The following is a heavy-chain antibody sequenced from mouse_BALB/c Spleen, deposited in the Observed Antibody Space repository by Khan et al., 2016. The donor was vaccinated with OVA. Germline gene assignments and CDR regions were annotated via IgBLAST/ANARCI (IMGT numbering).Heavy chain of an antibody. CDR3: ATSYFYVYYFDY. CDR1: GFTFNSCG. D-gene: IGHD1-1*01. Sequence: EVELVESGGGLVQPGGSRKLSCAASGFTFNSCGMHWVRQAPEKGLEWVAYISGDSNTIYYADTVKGRFTISRDNPKNTLFLQMTSLMSEDTAMYYCATSYFYVYYFDYWGQGTTLTVS. CDR2: ISGDSNTI. V-gene: IGHV5-17*02. J-gene: IGHJ2*01.